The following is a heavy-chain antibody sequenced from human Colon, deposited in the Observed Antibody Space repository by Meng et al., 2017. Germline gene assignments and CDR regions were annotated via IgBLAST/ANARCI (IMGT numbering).Heavy chain of an antibody. CDR2: IYYNGST. CDR3: ARDRKHNGERGWFDP. D-gene: IGHD4-17*01. V-gene: IGHV4-30-4*01. Sequence: PRQGPVPGRGQALPSLLLTRTLSGGFIGSGDYYWNWVRQTPGQGLEWIGYIYYNGSTYTNASLKSRVTISIDRSKTQFSLKLSSVTAADTAVYYCARDRKHNGERGWFDPWGQGTLVTVSS. CDR1: GGFIGSGDYY. J-gene: IGHJ5*02.